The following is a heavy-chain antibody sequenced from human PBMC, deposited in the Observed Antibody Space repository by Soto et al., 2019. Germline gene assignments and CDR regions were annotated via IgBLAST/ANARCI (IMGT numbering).Heavy chain of an antibody. CDR2: ISYDGSNK. Sequence: QPGGSLRLSCASSVFTFSSYGMHCVRHSPGKWLEWVAVISYDGSNKYYADSVKGRFTISRDNSKNTLYLQMNSLRAEDTAVYYCANGLSREVVVAPTQWDYYYGMEAWGQGTTVTVSS. J-gene: IGHJ6*02. CDR1: VFTFSSYG. CDR3: ANGLSREVVVAPTQWDYYYGMEA. V-gene: IGHV3-30*18. D-gene: IGHD2-15*01.